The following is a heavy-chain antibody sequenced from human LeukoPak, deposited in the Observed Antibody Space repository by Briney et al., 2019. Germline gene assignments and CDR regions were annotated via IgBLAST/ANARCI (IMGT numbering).Heavy chain of an antibody. CDR3: ASITVDTAMVYFDY. V-gene: IGHV4-59*08. Sequence: SETLSLTCTISGGSISSYYWSWIRQPPGKVMETIEYIYYSESPNYDPSLKSRVTISVDTSKNQFSRKLSSLTAADTAVYYCASITVDTAMVYFDYWGQGTLVTVSS. CDR1: GGSISSYY. J-gene: IGHJ4*02. CDR2: IYYSESP. D-gene: IGHD5-18*01.